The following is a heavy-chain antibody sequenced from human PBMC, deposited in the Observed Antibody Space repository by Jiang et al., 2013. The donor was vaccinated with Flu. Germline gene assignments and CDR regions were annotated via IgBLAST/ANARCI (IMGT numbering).Heavy chain of an antibody. CDR2: IIPIVDIA. J-gene: IGHJ2*01. D-gene: IGHD4-17*01. CDR1: GYTFTSYA. V-gene: IGHV1-69*04. Sequence: GAEVKKPGASVKVSCKASGYTFTSYAMHWVRQAPGQGLEWMGNIIPIVDIADYAQKLQGRVTITADKSTTTAYLELSSLRYEDTAVYYCARSGFGDSRAWFFDLWGRGTLITVSS. CDR3: ARSGFGDSRAWFFDL.